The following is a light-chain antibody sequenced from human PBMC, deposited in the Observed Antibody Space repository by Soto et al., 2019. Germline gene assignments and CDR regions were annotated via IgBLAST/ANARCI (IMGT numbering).Light chain of an antibody. V-gene: IGLV3-1*01. J-gene: IGLJ2*01. CDR1: KLTNKY. CDR2: ENN. CDR3: QAWDSSTAI. Sequence: SYELTQPPSVSVSPGQTASITCSGDKLTNKYACWYQQRPGQSPVLVIYENNKRPSGIPERFSGSSSGNTATLTISGTQAMDEADYYCQAWDSSTAIFGGGTKLTVL.